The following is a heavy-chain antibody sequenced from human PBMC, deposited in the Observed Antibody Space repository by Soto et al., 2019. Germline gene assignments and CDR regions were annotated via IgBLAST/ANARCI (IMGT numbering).Heavy chain of an antibody. CDR3: ARDKYIWGSYPRGFAYYFDY. J-gene: IGHJ4*02. V-gene: IGHV3-64*01. D-gene: IGHD3-16*02. Sequence: GGSLRLSCAASGFTFSSYAMHWVRQAPGKGLEYVSAISSNGGSTYYANSVKGRFTISRDNSKNTLYLQMGSLRAEDTAVYYCARDKYIWGSYPRGFAYYFDYWGQGTLVTVSS. CDR2: ISSNGGST. CDR1: GFTFSSYA.